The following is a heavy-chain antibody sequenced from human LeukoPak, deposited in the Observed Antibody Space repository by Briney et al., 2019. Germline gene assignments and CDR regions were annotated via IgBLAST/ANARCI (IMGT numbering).Heavy chain of an antibody. V-gene: IGHV3-23*01. Sequence: GGSLRLSCAASGFTFSSYAMSWVRQAPGKGLEWVSSISGSGGSTYYADSVKGRFTISRDNSKNTLYLQMNSLRAEDTAVYYCAKRGDFRSGTLWYFDYWGRGPLVTVSS. J-gene: IGHJ4*02. CDR2: ISGSGGST. D-gene: IGHD3-3*01. CDR1: GFTFSSYA. CDR3: AKRGDFRSGTLWYFDY.